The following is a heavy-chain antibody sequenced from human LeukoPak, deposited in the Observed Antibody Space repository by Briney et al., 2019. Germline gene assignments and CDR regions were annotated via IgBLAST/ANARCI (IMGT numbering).Heavy chain of an antibody. CDR3: ARDLQTIHAFDI. D-gene: IGHD1/OR15-1a*01. CDR1: GFTFSTYT. Sequence: GGSLRLSCAASGFTFSTYTMNWVRQAPGKGLEWVSSISSSSGYIYYADSVKGRFTISRDNSKNTLYLQMNSLRAEDTAVYYCARDLQTIHAFDIWGQGTMVTVSS. J-gene: IGHJ3*02. V-gene: IGHV3-21*04. CDR2: ISSSSGYI.